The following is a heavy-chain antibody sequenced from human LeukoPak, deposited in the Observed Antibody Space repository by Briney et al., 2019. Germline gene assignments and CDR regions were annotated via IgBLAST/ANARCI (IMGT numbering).Heavy chain of an antibody. CDR2: IYYSGST. Sequence: SETLSLTCAVSGGSISSSYWWSWVRQPPGKGLEWIGSIYYSGSTYYNPSLKSRVTISVDTSKNQFSLKLSSVTAADTAVYYCARTRYYYNSRSYGAPYYFDYWGQGTLVTVSS. CDR3: ARTRYYYNSRSYGAPYYFDY. J-gene: IGHJ4*02. D-gene: IGHD3-10*01. CDR1: GGSISSSYW. V-gene: IGHV4-39*01.